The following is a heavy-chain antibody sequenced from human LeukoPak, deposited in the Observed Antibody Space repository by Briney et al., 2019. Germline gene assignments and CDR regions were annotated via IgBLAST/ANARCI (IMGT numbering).Heavy chain of an antibody. D-gene: IGHD6-13*01. J-gene: IGHJ6*03. V-gene: IGHV4-59*11. Sequence: SETLSLTCTVSGGSISSHYWSWIRQPPGKGLEWIGYNYYSGSTNYNPSLKSRVTISVDTSKNQFSLKLSSVTAADTAVYYCARYSSPVGYYYYYMDVWGKGTTVTVSS. CDR3: ARYSSPVGYYYYYMDV. CDR2: NYYSGST. CDR1: GGSISSHY.